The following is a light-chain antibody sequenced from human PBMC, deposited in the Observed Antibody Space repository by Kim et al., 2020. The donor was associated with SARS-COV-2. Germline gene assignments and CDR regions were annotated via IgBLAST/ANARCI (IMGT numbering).Light chain of an antibody. J-gene: IGKJ2*01. CDR3: QQYGSLST. Sequence: EIVLTQSPGTLSLSPGERATLSCRASQSVSSTYLAWYQQKPGQAPRLLIYGASSRATGIPDRFSGSGSGTDFTLTISRLEPEDFAVYYCQQYGSLSTFGQWTKLEI. CDR2: GAS. V-gene: IGKV3-20*01. CDR1: QSVSSTY.